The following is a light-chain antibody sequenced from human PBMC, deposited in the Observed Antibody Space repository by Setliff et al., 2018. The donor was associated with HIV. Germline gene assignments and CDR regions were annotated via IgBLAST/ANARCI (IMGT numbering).Light chain of an antibody. CDR2: DDN. CDR1: NIGGKS. J-gene: IGLJ1*01. Sequence: SYELTQPPSVSVAPGKTARITCGGNNIGGKSVHWYQQKPGQAPVLVVYDDNDRPSGIPERFSGSNSGNTATLTISRVEAGDEADYCCQVWDSSTDHQVFGTGTKVTV. V-gene: IGLV3-21*03. CDR3: QVWDSSTDHQV.